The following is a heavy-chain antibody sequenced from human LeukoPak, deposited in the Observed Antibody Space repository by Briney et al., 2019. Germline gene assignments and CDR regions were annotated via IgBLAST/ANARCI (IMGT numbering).Heavy chain of an antibody. CDR2: IYKSGST. V-gene: IGHV4-59*01. J-gene: IGHJ4*02. D-gene: IGHD5-18*01. CDR1: GGSISSYF. Sequence: PSETLSLTCSVSGGSISSYFWTWIRQPPGKGLEWIGYIYKSGSTNYNPFLKGRVTILLDTSKNQFSLKLSSVTAADTAMYYCAREGNSYGCRPVDYWGQGTLVTVSS. CDR3: AREGNSYGCRPVDY.